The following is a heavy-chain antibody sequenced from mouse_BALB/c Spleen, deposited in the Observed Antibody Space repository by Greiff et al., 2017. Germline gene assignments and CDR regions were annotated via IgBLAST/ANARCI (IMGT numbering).Heavy chain of an antibody. Sequence: QVQLQQSGAELMKPGASVKISCKATGYTFSSYWIEWVKQRPGHGLEWIGEILPGSGSTNYNEKFKGKATFTADTSSNTAYMQLSSLTSEDSAVYYCARPGGSSLWYFDVWGAGTTVTVSS. J-gene: IGHJ1*01. CDR3: ARPGGSSLWYFDV. V-gene: IGHV1-9*01. CDR1: GYTFSSYW. D-gene: IGHD1-1*01. CDR2: ILPGSGST.